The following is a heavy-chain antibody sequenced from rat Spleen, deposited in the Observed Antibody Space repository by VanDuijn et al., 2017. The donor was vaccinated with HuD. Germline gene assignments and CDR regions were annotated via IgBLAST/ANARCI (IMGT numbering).Heavy chain of an antibody. CDR1: GFTFSNYD. D-gene: IGHD1-11*01. CDR3: ARHGGLRNWFAY. V-gene: IGHV5S13*01. J-gene: IGHJ3*01. Sequence: EVQLVESGGGLVQPGRSLKLSCAASGFTFSNYDMAWVRQAPTQGLEWIASISSDGDNTYYQASVKGRFTISRDNAKNTQYLQMDSLRSEDTATYYCARHGGLRNWFAYWGQGTLVTVSS. CDR2: ISSDGDNT.